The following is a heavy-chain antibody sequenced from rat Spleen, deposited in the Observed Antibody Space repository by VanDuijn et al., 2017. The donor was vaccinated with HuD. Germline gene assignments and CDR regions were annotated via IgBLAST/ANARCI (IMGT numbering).Heavy chain of an antibody. Sequence: EVQLQESGPGLVKPSQSLSLTCSVTGYSITSSYRWNWIRKFPGNKMEWMGYISYSGSTSYNPSLKSRIPIIRDTSKNQFFLQLNSVTTEDTATYYCARWGDYGYNYGFDYWGQGVMVTVSS. D-gene: IGHD1-9*01. CDR2: ISYSGST. CDR1: GYSITSSY. CDR3: ARWGDYGYNYGFDY. V-gene: IGHV3-1*01. J-gene: IGHJ2*01.